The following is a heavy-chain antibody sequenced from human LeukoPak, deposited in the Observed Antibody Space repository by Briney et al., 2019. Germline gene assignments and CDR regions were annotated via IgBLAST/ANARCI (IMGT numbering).Heavy chain of an antibody. CDR3: ARDRIAVADTPPDY. Sequence: ASVKVSCKASGYTLTGYYMHWVRQAPGQGLEWMGWINPNSGGTNYAQKFQGRVTMTRDTSISTAYMELSRLRSDDTAVYYCARDRIAVADTPPDYWGQGTLVTVSS. V-gene: IGHV1-2*02. CDR2: INPNSGGT. CDR1: GYTLTGYY. D-gene: IGHD6-19*01. J-gene: IGHJ4*02.